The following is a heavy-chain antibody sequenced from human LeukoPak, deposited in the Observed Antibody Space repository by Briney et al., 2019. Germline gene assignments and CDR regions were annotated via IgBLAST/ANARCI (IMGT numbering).Heavy chain of an antibody. Sequence: SETLSLTCTVSGGSISSYYWSWIRQPPGKGLEWIGYIYYSGSTNYNPSLKSRVTISVDTSKNQFSLKLSSVTAADTAVYYCARDGRGSYTPLFDYWGQGTLVTVSS. J-gene: IGHJ4*02. CDR1: GGSISSYY. V-gene: IGHV4-59*12. D-gene: IGHD1-26*01. CDR2: IYYSGST. CDR3: ARDGRGSYTPLFDY.